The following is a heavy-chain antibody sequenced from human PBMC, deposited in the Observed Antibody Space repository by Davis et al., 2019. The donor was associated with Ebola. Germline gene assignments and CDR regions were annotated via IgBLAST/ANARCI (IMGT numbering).Heavy chain of an antibody. V-gene: IGHV4-34*01. Sequence: MPSETLSLTFAVYGGSFSGYYWSWIRQPPGKGLEWIGDINHSGSTNYNPSLKSRVTISVDTSKNQFSLKLSSVTAADTAVYYCARGPTYYYGMDVWGQGTTVTVSS. J-gene: IGHJ6*02. CDR2: INHSGST. CDR1: GGSFSGYY. CDR3: ARGPTYYYGMDV.